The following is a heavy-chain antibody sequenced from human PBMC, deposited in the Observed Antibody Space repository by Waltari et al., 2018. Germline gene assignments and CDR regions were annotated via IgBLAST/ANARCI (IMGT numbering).Heavy chain of an antibody. J-gene: IGHJ6*02. CDR1: GFTFRSYG. CDR2: ISSDGGSK. CDR3: ASCTGGNCYYYGFDV. D-gene: IGHD2-8*02. V-gene: IGHV3-30*03. Sequence: QVQLVESGGGVVQPGRSLRLSCAASGFTFRSYGMHWVRETRGRGREWVAVISSDGGSKSYAASGNGRFSISRDNSKNSLSLEMNSLRPEDTAVYYCASCTGGNCYYYGFDVWGQGTTVTVSS.